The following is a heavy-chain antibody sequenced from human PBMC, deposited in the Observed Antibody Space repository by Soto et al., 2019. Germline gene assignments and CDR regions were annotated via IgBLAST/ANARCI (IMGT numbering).Heavy chain of an antibody. CDR2: IFYDGSNK. V-gene: IGHV3-30-3*01. CDR3: DCGSVRAVSATGRDY. D-gene: IGHD6-19*01. CDR1: GFTFNTYA. J-gene: IGHJ4*02. Sequence: QVHLVESGGGVVQPGRSLRLSCAASGFTFNTYAMHWVRQAPGKGLEWVAVIFYDGSNKYHADSVKGRFTISRDNSKNTLYLQMNSLRAEDTAVYYCDCGSVRAVSATGRDYWSQGTMVIVSS.